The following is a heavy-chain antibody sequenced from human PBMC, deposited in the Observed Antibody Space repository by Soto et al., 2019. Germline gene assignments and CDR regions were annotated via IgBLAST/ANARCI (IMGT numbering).Heavy chain of an antibody. CDR3: GRKGYGDYGGMDV. CDR1: GYFISNGYQ. Sequence: ETLSLTCAVSGYFISNGYQWGLIRDPPGKELEWIGTISHSGDTYYNPSLKSRVTISRDNAKNSLYLQMSSLRVEDTAVYYCGRKGYGDYGGMDVWGQGTTVTVSS. J-gene: IGHJ6*02. V-gene: IGHV4-38-2*01. CDR2: ISHSGDT. D-gene: IGHD4-17*01.